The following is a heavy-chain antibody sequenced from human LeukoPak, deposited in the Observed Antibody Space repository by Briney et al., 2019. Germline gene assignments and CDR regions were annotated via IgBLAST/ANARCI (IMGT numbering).Heavy chain of an antibody. D-gene: IGHD4-17*01. CDR1: GGSISSGDYY. J-gene: IGHJ2*01. V-gene: IGHV4-30-4*01. CDR3: ARVTTVTYWYFDL. Sequence: PSETLSLTCTVSGGSISSGDYYWSWIRQPPGKGLEWIGYIYYSGSTYYNPSLKSRVAISVDTSKNQFSLKLSSVTAADTAVYYCARVTTVTYWYFDLWGRGTLVTVSS. CDR2: IYYSGST.